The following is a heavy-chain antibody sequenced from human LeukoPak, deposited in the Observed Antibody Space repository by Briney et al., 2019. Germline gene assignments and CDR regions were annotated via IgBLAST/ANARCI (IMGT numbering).Heavy chain of an antibody. J-gene: IGHJ6*02. V-gene: IGHV3-23*01. CDR2: ISTHGDGT. D-gene: IGHD2-8*01. CDR3: CTYKMGFHYRGLDV. CDR1: GFTFSNYD. Sequence: GGSLRLSCAASGFTFSNYDMSWVRQVPGKGLEWVSAISTHGDGTYYIDSVRGRFTISRDNSKNTLIMQMSSLRAEDTAIYCCCTYKMGFHYRGLDVWGQGTTVSVSS.